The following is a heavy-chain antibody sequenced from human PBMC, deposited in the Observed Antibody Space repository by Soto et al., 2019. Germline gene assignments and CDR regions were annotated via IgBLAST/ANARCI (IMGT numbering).Heavy chain of an antibody. J-gene: IGHJ6*02. Sequence: QLQLQESGPGLVKPSETLSLTCTVSGGSISSSSYYWGWIRQPPGKGLEWIGSIYYSGSTYYNPSLKSRVTISVDTSKNQFSLKLSSVTAADTAVYYCARLQPRGYRPVWGQGTTVTVSS. CDR1: GGSISSSSYY. D-gene: IGHD6-13*01. CDR3: ARLQPRGYRPV. V-gene: IGHV4-39*01. CDR2: IYYSGST.